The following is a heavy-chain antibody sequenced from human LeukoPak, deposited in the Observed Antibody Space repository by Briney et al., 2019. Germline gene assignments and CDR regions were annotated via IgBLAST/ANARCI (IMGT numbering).Heavy chain of an antibody. Sequence: PGGSLRLSCATSGFTFNTNAMSWVRQAPGKGLEWVSGNSGSGANTYYVASVKGRFTVSRDNSDDTLYLQMNNLRAEDTAVYYCARASQLWFGESLIDYWGQGTLVTVSS. J-gene: IGHJ4*02. D-gene: IGHD3-10*01. CDR3: ARASQLWFGESLIDY. V-gene: IGHV3-23*01. CDR2: NSGSGANT. CDR1: GFTFNTNA.